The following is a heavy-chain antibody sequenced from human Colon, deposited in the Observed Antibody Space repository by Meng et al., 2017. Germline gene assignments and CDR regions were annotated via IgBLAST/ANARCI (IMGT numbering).Heavy chain of an antibody. J-gene: IGHJ4*02. Sequence: QVQLKESGPGLVKPSQTLSLTFTVYNGSINSADYYWNWIRQPPGKGPEWLGYIQSNGNTYYTPSLKSRLAMSLDTSKNQFSLRMTSVTAADTAVYYCARNPVIPDARTFDFWGQGALVTVSS. CDR1: NGSINSADYY. D-gene: IGHD2-2*01. CDR2: IQSNGNT. CDR3: ARNPVIPDARTFDF. V-gene: IGHV4-30-4*01.